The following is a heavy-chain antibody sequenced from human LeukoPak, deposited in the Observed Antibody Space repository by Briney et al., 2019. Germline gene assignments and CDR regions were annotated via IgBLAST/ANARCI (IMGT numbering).Heavy chain of an antibody. CDR2: IYPGDSDT. CDR3: ARIIPYYYYYMDV. CDR1: GYNFPTYW. J-gene: IGHJ6*03. V-gene: IGHV5-51*01. Sequence: GESLKISCQTSGYNFPTYWIAWVRQMPGKGLEWMGIIYPGDSDTRYSPSFQGQVTISADKSISTAYLQWSSLKASDTAMYYCARIIPYYYYYMDVWGKGTTVTVSS.